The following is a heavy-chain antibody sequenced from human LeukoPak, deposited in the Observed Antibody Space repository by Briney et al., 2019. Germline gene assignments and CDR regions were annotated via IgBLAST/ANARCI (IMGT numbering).Heavy chain of an antibody. CDR3: ARDYYDSSGYYQAPRFVFDY. V-gene: IGHV3-30*04. Sequence: PGGSLRLSCAASGFTFSSYAMHWVRQAPGKGLEWVAVISYDGSNKYYADSVKGRFTISRDNSKNTLYLQMNSLRAEDTAVYYCARDYYDSSGYYQAPRFVFDYWGQGTLVTVSS. CDR2: ISYDGSNK. CDR1: GFTFSSYA. D-gene: IGHD3-22*01. J-gene: IGHJ4*02.